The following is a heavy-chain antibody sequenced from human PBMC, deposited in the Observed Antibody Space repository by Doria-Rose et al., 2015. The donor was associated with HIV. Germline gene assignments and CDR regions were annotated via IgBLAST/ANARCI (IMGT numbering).Heavy chain of an antibody. CDR3: AKAPIIGPKYYFDMDV. Sequence: VQLVQSGGGLVQPGRSLRLSCAGSGFSFESYAMHWVRLAPGKGLEWVAGISWDSGAKGNADSVEGRFTISRDNAKKSVYLEMSSLRPEDTAFYYCAKAPIIGPKYYFDMDVWGKGTSVTVS. CDR1: GFSFESYA. D-gene: IGHD3-3*01. V-gene: IGHV3-9*01. CDR2: ISWDSGAK. J-gene: IGHJ6*03.